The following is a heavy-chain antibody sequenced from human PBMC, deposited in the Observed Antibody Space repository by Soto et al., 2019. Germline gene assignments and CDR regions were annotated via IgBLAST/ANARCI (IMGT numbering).Heavy chain of an antibody. CDR3: ARYPTFSPPGRFDS. V-gene: IGHV3-21*01. J-gene: IGHJ4*02. CDR1: GFTFSNYS. D-gene: IGHD3-3*02. Sequence: GSLSLSCATSGFTFSNYSMNWVRQAPGKGLEWVSFISSGSNFIYYADSVKGRFTISRDNAKNSLYLQLNGLRAEDTAIYYCARYPTFSPPGRFDSWGQGTLVTVSS. CDR2: ISSGSNFI.